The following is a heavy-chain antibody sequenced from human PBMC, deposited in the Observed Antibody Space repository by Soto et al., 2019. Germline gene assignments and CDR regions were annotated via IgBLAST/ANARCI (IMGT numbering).Heavy chain of an antibody. CDR1: GFTFSDYE. D-gene: IGHD2-15*01. V-gene: IGHV3-48*03. CDR3: VRRMASPDQ. J-gene: IGHJ4*02. Sequence: GGSLRLSCTASGFTFSDYEMNWVRQAQGKGLEWVSYITSGGRSIYYADSVKGRFIISRDNAENSLYLQMNSLRPEDTAVYYCVRRMASPDQWGQGTLVTVSS. CDR2: ITSGGRSI.